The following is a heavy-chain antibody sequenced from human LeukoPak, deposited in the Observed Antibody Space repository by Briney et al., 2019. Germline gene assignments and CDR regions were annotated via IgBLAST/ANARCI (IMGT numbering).Heavy chain of an antibody. J-gene: IGHJ4*02. CDR3: ARGRREIQSSSWWFDY. CDR2: IIPVFGTA. Sequence: SVKVSCKASGYTFTSYDINWVRQATGQGLEWMEGIIPVFGTANYAQKFQGRVTITTDESTSTAYMELSSLRSEDTAVYYCARGRREIQSSSWWFDYWGQGTLVTVSS. CDR1: GYTFTSYD. V-gene: IGHV1-69*05. D-gene: IGHD6-13*01.